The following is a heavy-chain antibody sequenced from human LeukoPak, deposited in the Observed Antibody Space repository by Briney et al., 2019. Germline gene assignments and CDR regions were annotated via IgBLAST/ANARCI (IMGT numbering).Heavy chain of an antibody. D-gene: IGHD5-18*01. CDR1: GGTFSSYA. Sequence: GASVKVSCKASGGTFSSYAISWVRQAPGQGLEWMGRIIPILGIANYAQKFQGRVTITADKSTSTAYMELSSLRSEDTAVYYCARESYRGYSYGQAPFDYWGQGTLVTVSS. CDR2: IIPILGIA. J-gene: IGHJ4*02. CDR3: ARESYRGYSYGQAPFDY. V-gene: IGHV1-69*04.